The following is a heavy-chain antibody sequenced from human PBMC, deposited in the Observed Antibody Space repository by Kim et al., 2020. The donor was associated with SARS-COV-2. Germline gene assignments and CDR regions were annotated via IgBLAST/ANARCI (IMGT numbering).Heavy chain of an antibody. Sequence: ASVKVSCKASGYTFTSYGISWVRQAPGQGLEWMGWISAYNGNTNYAQKLQGRVTMTTDTSTSTAYMELRSLRSDDTAVYYCARDPITYYDFWSGYYTGDAFDIWGQGTMVTVSS. CDR2: ISAYNGNT. V-gene: IGHV1-18*01. CDR1: GYTFTSYG. D-gene: IGHD3-3*01. CDR3: ARDPITYYDFWSGYYTGDAFDI. J-gene: IGHJ3*02.